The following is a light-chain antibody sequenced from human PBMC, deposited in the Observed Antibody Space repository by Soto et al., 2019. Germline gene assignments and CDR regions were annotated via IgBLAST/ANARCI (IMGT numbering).Light chain of an antibody. J-gene: IGLJ2*01. CDR1: SSDVGRYNY. CDR3: TSYRSGSTPVV. CDR2: EVS. Sequence: QSALTQPASVSGSPGQSITISCTGTSSDVGRYNYVSWYQHHPGKAPKLTIYEVSNRPSGVSNRFSGSKSGNTASLTISGLQAEDEADYYCTSYRSGSTPVVFGGGTKLTVL. V-gene: IGLV2-14*01.